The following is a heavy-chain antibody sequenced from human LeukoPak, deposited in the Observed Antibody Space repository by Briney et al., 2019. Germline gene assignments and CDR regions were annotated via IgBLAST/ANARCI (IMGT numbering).Heavy chain of an antibody. Sequence: ASVKVSCKASGGNFSNYAIIWVRQAPGQGLEWMGGIIPIFSSPSYAQKFQDRVTITTDESTSTAYMELSSLRSEDTAVYYCARVVRGQIYWGQGTLVTVSS. CDR3: ARVVRGQIY. CDR2: IIPIFSSP. J-gene: IGHJ4*02. CDR1: GGNFSNYA. V-gene: IGHV1-69*05. D-gene: IGHD3-10*01.